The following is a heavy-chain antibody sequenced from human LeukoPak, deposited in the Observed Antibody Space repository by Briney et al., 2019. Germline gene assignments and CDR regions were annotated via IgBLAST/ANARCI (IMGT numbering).Heavy chain of an antibody. CDR2: IYYSGST. V-gene: IGHV4-59*08. J-gene: IGHJ4*02. CDR3: ATSDLYGGTYEINY. D-gene: IGHD4/OR15-4a*01. CDR1: GGSISSYY. Sequence: PSETLSLTCTVSGGSISSYYWSWIRQPPGKGLEWIGYIYYSGSTNYNPSLKSRVTISVDTSKNQLSLKLSSVTAADTAVYYCATSDLYGGTYEINYWGQGTLVTVSS.